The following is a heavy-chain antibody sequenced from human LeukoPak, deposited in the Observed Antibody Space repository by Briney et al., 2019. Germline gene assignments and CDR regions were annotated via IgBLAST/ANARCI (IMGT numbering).Heavy chain of an antibody. D-gene: IGHD3-22*01. CDR2: INHSGST. Sequence: SETLSLSCAVSGGSFSAYYWSWVRQPPGKGLEWIGEINHSGSTNYNPSPKSRVTISVDATTNQFSLKLSSVTATDTAVYYCARGGTMIEGYYYMDVGGKGTTVTVSS. CDR3: ARGGTMIEGYYYMDV. CDR1: GGSFSAYY. J-gene: IGHJ6*03. V-gene: IGHV4-34*01.